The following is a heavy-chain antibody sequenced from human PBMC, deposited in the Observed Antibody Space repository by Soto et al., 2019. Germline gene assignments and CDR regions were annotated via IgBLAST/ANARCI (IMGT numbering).Heavy chain of an antibody. D-gene: IGHD6-13*01. V-gene: IGHV4-4*02. CDR2: INQSGST. CDR1: SGTISSSNW. J-gene: IGHJ6*03. Sequence: SETLSLTCAVSSGTISSSNWWTWVRQPPGKGLEWIGEINQSGSTNYNPSLRSRVTISVDTSRNRFSLNLTSATAADTAIYYCARKGAAASYAHYYLDVWGRGTAVTVSS. CDR3: ARKGAAASYAHYYLDV.